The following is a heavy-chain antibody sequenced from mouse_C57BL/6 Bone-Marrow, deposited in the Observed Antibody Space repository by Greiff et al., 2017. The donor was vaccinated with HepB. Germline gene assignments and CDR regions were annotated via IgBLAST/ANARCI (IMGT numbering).Heavy chain of an antibody. V-gene: IGHV1-54*01. CDR1: GYAFTNYL. CDR3: ARYYKGYFDY. J-gene: IGHJ2*01. CDR2: INPGSGGT. Sequence: LQQSGAELVRPGTSVKVSCKASGYAFTNYLIEWVKQRPGQGLEWIGVINPGSGGTNYNEKFKGKATLTADKSSSTAYMQLSSLTSEDSAVYFCARYYKGYFDYWGQGTTLTVSS. D-gene: IGHD2-12*01.